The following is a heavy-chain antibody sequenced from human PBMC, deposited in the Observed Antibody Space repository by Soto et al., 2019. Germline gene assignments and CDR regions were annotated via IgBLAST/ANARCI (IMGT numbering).Heavy chain of an antibody. J-gene: IGHJ4*02. D-gene: IGHD3-10*01. Sequence: GGSLRLSCAASGFTFTTYSMNWVRQAPGKGLEWVSSITPSTAYIFYASSVEGRFAISRDNAKNSLYLQMYSLRAEDTAVYYCARDRGFGESITLVDSWGQGTLVTVS. CDR1: GFTFTTYS. CDR3: ARDRGFGESITLVDS. V-gene: IGHV3-21*01. CDR2: ITPSTAYI.